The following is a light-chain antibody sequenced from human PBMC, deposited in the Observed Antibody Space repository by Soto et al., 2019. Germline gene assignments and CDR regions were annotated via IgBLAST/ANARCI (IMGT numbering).Light chain of an antibody. CDR1: QSVTSN. J-gene: IGKJ5*01. V-gene: IGKV3-15*01. CDR3: QQYDNWPPIT. Sequence: DIVLTQSPGTLSLSPGERATLSCMASQSVTSNYLAWYQQKPGQAPRLLIYGASTRATGIPARFSGSGSGTEFTLTISSLQSEDFAVYYCQQYDNWPPITFGQGTRLEIK. CDR2: GAS.